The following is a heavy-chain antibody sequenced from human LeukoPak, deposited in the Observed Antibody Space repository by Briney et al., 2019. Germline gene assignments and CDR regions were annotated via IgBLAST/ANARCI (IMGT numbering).Heavy chain of an antibody. J-gene: IGHJ4*02. CDR1: ALTFNSCG. V-gene: IGHV3-30*02. Sequence: GGSLRLSCAASALTFNSCGMHWVRQAPGKGLEWVAFIRNDGSNSYYADSVKGRFSISRDNARNLLFLQMNSLRAEDTAVYYCASDIVAPGLHFEYWGQGSLVTVSS. D-gene: IGHD5-12*01. CDR3: ASDIVAPGLHFEY. CDR2: IRNDGSNS.